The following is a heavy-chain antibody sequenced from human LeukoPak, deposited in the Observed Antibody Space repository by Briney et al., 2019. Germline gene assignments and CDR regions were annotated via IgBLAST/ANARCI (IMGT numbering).Heavy chain of an antibody. V-gene: IGHV3-21*01. CDR2: ISSSSSYI. CDR1: GFTFSSYS. CDR3: ARDLVGTMIVVVSPYYFDY. Sequence: PGGSLRLSCAASGFTFSSYSMNWVRQAPGKGLEWVSSISSSSSYIYYADSVKGRFTISRDNAKNSLYLQINSLRAEDTAVYYCARDLVGTMIVVVSPYYFDYWGQGTLVTVSS. D-gene: IGHD3-22*01. J-gene: IGHJ4*02.